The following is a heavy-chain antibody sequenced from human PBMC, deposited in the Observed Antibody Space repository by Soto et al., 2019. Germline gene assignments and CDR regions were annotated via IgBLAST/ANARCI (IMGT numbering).Heavy chain of an antibody. CDR1: GYTFTSYG. J-gene: IGHJ4*02. D-gene: IGHD3-16*02. CDR2: INAYNGNT. Sequence: QVQLVQSGAEVKKPGASVKVSCKASGYTFTSYGISWVRQALGQGLAWMGWINAYNGNTNYAQKLQGRVTMTTDTSTSTAYMELRSLRYDDTAVFYCARVAGDYVWGSYRTQGFDYWGQGTLVTVSS. CDR3: ARVAGDYVWGSYRTQGFDY. V-gene: IGHV1-18*01.